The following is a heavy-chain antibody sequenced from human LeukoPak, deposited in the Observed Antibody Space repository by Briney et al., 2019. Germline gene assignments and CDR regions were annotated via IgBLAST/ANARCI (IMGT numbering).Heavy chain of an antibody. J-gene: IGHJ5*02. CDR2: ISYDGSNK. CDR1: GFTFSSYS. Sequence: GGSLRLSCAASGFTFSSYSMHWVRQAPGKGLEWVAVISYDGSNKYCADSVKGRFTISRDTASNTMHLEMNNLRIEDTAVYYCMRDYMGWFDPWGQGSLVTVSS. D-gene: IGHD3-10*01. V-gene: IGHV3-30-3*01. CDR3: MRDYMGWFDP.